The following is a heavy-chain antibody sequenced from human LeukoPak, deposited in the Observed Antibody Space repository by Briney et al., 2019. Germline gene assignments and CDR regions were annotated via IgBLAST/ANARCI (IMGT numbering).Heavy chain of an antibody. J-gene: IGHJ6*02. CDR2: INPSGGST. Sequence: GASVKVSCKASGYTFTSYYMHWVRQAPGQGLEWMGIINPSGGSTSYAQKFQGRVTMTRDTSTSTVYMELSSLRSEDTAVYYCARAYSGYDSGSYYYYGMDVWGQGTLVTVSS. D-gene: IGHD5-12*01. CDR1: GYTFTSYY. V-gene: IGHV1-46*01. CDR3: ARAYSGYDSGSYYYYGMDV.